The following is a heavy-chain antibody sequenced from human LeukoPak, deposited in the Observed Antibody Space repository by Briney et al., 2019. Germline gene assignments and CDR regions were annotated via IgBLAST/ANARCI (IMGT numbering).Heavy chain of an antibody. J-gene: IGHJ4*02. CDR2: IKSKTDDGTT. CDR1: GFTFDDYG. Sequence: GGSLRLSFAASGFTFDDYGMSWVRQAPGKGLEWVGHIKSKTDDGTTDYAAPVKGRFTISRDDSKNTLYLQMNSLKTEDTAVYYCTARNFDYWGQGTLVTVSS. CDR3: TARNFDY. V-gene: IGHV3-15*01.